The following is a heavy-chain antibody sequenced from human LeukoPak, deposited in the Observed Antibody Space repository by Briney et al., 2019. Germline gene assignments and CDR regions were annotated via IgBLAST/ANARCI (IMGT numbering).Heavy chain of an antibody. CDR3: ARVRLFGVVTIDY. CDR2: INHSGST. D-gene: IGHD3-3*01. Sequence: PSETLSLTCAVYGGSFSGYYWSWIRQPPWKGLEWIGEINHSGSTNYNPSLKSRVTISVDTSKNQFSLKLSSVTAADTAVYYCARVRLFGVVTIDYWGQGTLVTVSS. J-gene: IGHJ4*02. V-gene: IGHV4-34*01. CDR1: GGSFSGYY.